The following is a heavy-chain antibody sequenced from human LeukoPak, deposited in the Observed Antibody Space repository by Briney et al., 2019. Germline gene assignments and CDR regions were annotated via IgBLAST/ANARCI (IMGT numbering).Heavy chain of an antibody. CDR3: AREAGRYFDWLPYYYYYYYMDV. Sequence: GGSLRLSCAASGFTFSDYYMSWIRQAPGKGLEWVSYISSSGSTIYYADSVKGRFTISRDNAKNSLYLQMNSLRAEDTAVYYCAREAGRYFDWLPYYYYYYYMDVWGKGTTVTVSS. CDR1: GFTFSDYY. D-gene: IGHD3-9*01. J-gene: IGHJ6*03. V-gene: IGHV3-11*04. CDR2: ISSSGSTI.